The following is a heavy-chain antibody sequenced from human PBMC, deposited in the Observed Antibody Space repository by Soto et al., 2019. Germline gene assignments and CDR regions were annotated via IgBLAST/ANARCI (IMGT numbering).Heavy chain of an antibody. CDR3: ARDPSGWGLDC. CDR1: GFTFSNYD. CDR2: IGRAGDT. D-gene: IGHD6-19*01. Sequence: GGSLRLCCAASGFTFSNYDMHWVRQAPGKGLEWVSAIGRAGDTHYPGSVKGRFTISRENAKNSLYLQMNNLRAEDTAVYYCARDPSGWGLDCWGQGALVTVSS. J-gene: IGHJ4*02. V-gene: IGHV3-13*01.